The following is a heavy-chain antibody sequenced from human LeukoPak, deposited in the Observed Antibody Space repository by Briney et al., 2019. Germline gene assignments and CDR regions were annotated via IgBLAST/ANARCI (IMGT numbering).Heavy chain of an antibody. J-gene: IGHJ4*02. V-gene: IGHV1-8*01. CDR1: GYTFTSYD. CDR2: MNPNSGNT. Sequence: ASVRVSCKASGYTFTSYDINWVRQATGQGLEWMGWMNPNSGNTGYVQKFQGRVTMTRNTSISTAYLELSSLRSEDTAVYYCGRGRGNGRPENYFDYWGQGTLVTVSS. CDR3: GRGRGNGRPENYFDY. D-gene: IGHD2-8*01.